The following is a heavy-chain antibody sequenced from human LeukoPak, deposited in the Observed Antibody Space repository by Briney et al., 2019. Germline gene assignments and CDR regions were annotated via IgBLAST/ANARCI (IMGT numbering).Heavy chain of an antibody. D-gene: IGHD6-19*01. CDR1: GFTFSDYY. J-gene: IGHJ4*02. CDR2: ISSSSGYT. Sequence: GGSLRLSCAASGFTFSDYYMAWIRQAPGKGLECVSYISSSSGYTDYADSVKGRFTISRDNSKNTLYLQMNSLRAEDTAVYYCAKRYGGGWSPFGYWGQGTLVTVSS. CDR3: AKRYGGGWSPFGY. V-gene: IGHV3-11*03.